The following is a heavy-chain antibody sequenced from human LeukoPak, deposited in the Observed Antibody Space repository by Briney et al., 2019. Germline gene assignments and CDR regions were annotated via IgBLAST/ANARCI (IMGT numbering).Heavy chain of an antibody. CDR2: IYYSGST. D-gene: IGHD6-13*01. J-gene: IGHJ4*02. V-gene: IGHV4-59*01. CDR1: GGSISSYY. Sequence: SETLSLTCTVSGGSISSYYWSWIRQPPGKGLEWIGYIYYSGSTNYNPSLKSRVTISVDTSKNRFSLKLSSVTAADTAVYYCARDRSGYSSSWGQGTLVTVSS. CDR3: ARDRSGYSSS.